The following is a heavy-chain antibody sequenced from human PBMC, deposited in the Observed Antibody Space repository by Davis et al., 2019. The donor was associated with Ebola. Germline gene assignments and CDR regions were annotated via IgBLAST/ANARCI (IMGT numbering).Heavy chain of an antibody. Sequence: SVKVSCMASRGSLRGYALNWVRQAPGQGLEWMGDINPIFGIANYAQRFQGRATITADESTSTAYLELISLTSQDTAVYFRAREVEPHLPAFDSWGQGTLVIVSS. CDR1: RGSLRGYA. V-gene: IGHV1-69*13. CDR2: INPIFGIA. CDR3: AREVEPHLPAFDS. D-gene: IGHD5-24*01. J-gene: IGHJ5*01.